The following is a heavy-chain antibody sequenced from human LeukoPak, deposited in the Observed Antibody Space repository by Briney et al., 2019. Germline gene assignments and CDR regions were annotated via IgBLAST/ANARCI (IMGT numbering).Heavy chain of an antibody. Sequence: GESLRLSCAVSGYTFNSYALGWVRQAPGKGLEWVAVIWYDGSNKYYADSVKGRFTISRDNSKNTLYLQMNSLRAEDTAVYYCARGDYYGSGSYLGYYYYYYGMDVWGQGTTVTVSS. CDR2: IWYDGSNK. J-gene: IGHJ6*02. CDR3: ARGDYYGSGSYLGYYYYYYGMDV. CDR1: GYTFNSYA. V-gene: IGHV3-33*08. D-gene: IGHD3-10*01.